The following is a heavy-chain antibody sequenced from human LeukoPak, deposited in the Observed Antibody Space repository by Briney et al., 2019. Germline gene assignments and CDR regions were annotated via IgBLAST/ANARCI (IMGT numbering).Heavy chain of an antibody. J-gene: IGHJ4*02. D-gene: IGHD6-13*01. CDR1: GFTFSSYA. CDR3: AREHIAAAGSFAY. CDR2: ISGSGGNT. Sequence: GGSLRLSCAASGFTFSSYAMSWVRQAPGKGLEWVSVISGSGGNTYFADSVKGRFTISRDNSKNTLYLQMNSLRAEDTAVYYCAREHIAAAGSFAYWGQGTLVTVSS. V-gene: IGHV3-23*01.